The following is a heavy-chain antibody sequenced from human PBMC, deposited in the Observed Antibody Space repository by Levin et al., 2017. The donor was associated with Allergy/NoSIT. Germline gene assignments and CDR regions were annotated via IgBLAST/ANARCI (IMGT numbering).Heavy chain of an antibody. CDR3: ARGGPPNYDYDWGSYRDGYFDY. CDR1: GFTFGDYA. J-gene: IGHJ4*02. CDR2: IRNKAHGGST. D-gene: IGHD3-16*02. Sequence: AGGSLRLSCTASGFTFGDYAMSWVRQAPGKGLEWVGFIRNKAHGGSTEYAASVKGRLSISRDDSKSISYLQMNSPKTEDTAVYFCARGGPPNYDYDWGSYRDGYFDYWGQGTLVTVSS. V-gene: IGHV3-49*04.